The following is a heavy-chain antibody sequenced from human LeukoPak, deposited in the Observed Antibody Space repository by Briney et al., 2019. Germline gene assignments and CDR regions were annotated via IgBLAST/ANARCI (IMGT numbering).Heavy chain of an antibody. CDR2: ITSGSSYI. CDR3: ARDPYSGNYGAYYYYYMDV. J-gene: IGHJ6*03. D-gene: IGHD1-26*01. V-gene: IGHV3-21*01. CDR1: GFSFSTYN. Sequence: GGSLRLSCAASGFSFSTYNMNWVRQAPGQRLEWVSSITSGSSYIYYADSVKGRFTISRDNAKSSLYLQMDSLRAEDTAVYYCARDPYSGNYGAYYYYYMDVWGKGTTVTISS.